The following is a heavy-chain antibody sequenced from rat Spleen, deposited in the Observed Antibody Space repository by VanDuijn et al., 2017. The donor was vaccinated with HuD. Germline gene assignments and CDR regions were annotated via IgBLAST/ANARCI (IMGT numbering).Heavy chain of an antibody. CDR1: GFTFSNYD. J-gene: IGHJ3*01. Sequence: EVQLVESGGGLVQPGRSMKLSCAASGFTFSNYDMAWVRQAPTKGLEWVASISYDGSSTYYRDSVKGRFTISRDNAKSTLYLQMDSLRSEDTATYYCTTIDYSGGGFAYWGQGTLVTVSS. CDR3: TTIDYSGGGFAY. D-gene: IGHD1-1*01. CDR2: ISYDGSST. V-gene: IGHV5-20*01.